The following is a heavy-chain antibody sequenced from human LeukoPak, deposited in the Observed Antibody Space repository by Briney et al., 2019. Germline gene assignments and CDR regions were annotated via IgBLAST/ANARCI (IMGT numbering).Heavy chain of an antibody. V-gene: IGHV1-69*01. D-gene: IGHD6-13*01. CDR2: IIPIFGTA. CDR3: ARVFRQQLDL. CDR1: GGTFSSYA. Sequence: ASVKVSCKASGGTFSSYAISWVRQAPGQGLEWMGGIIPIFGTANYAQKFQGRVTITADESTSTAYMELSSLRSEDTAVYYCARVFRQQLDLWGQGTLVTVSS. J-gene: IGHJ4*02.